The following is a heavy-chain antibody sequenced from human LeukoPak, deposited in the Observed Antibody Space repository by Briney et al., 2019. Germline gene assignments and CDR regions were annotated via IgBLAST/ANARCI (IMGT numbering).Heavy chain of an antibody. CDR1: GFTLDDYA. D-gene: IGHD3-10*01. CDR2: ISWNSGSI. V-gene: IGHV3-9*01. CDR3: AKSASPYYYGSGSYYKN. Sequence: GRSLRLSCAASGFTLDDYAMHWVRQAPGKGLEWVSGISWNSGSIGYADSVKGRFTISRDNAKNSLYLQMNSLRAEDTALYYCAKSASPYYYGSGSYYKNWGQGTLVTVSS. J-gene: IGHJ4*02.